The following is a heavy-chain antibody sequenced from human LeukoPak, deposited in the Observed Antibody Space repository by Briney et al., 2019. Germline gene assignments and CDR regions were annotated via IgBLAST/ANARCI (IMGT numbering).Heavy chain of an antibody. D-gene: IGHD6-13*01. Sequence: GGSLRLSCAASGFTVSGHYMSWVRQAPGKGLEWVSVIYSGGSTYYADSVKGRFTISRDNSKNTLYLQMNTLRADDTAVYYCARDGYSSSSNWFDPWGQGTLVTVSS. J-gene: IGHJ5*02. CDR2: IYSGGST. V-gene: IGHV3-66*01. CDR1: GFTVSGHY. CDR3: ARDGYSSSSNWFDP.